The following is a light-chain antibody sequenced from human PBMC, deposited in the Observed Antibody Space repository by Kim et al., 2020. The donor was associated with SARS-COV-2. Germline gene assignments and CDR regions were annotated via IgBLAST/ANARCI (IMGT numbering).Light chain of an antibody. Sequence: LSVSPGERATLSSRASQSVSSYLAWYQQKPGQAPRLLIYDASNRATGIPARFSGSGSGTDFTLTISSLEPEDFAVYYCQQRSTWYTFGQGTKLEI. J-gene: IGKJ2*01. V-gene: IGKV3-11*01. CDR3: QQRSTWYT. CDR1: QSVSSY. CDR2: DAS.